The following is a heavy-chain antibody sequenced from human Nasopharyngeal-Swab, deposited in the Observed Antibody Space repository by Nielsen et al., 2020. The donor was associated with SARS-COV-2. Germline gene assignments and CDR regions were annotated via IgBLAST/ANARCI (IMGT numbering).Heavy chain of an antibody. D-gene: IGHD3-22*01. CDR3: ARGPYYYDSSGYRAYYYMDV. J-gene: IGHJ6*03. V-gene: IGHV1-8*01. CDR2: MNPNSGNT. Sequence: WVRQAPGQGLEWMGWMNPNSGNTGYAQKFQGRVTMTRNTSISTAYMELSSLRSEDTAVYYCARGPYYYDSSGYRAYYYMDVWAKGPRSPSP.